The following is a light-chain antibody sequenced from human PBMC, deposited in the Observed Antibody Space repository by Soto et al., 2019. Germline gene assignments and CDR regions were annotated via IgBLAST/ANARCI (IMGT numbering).Light chain of an antibody. V-gene: IGLV1-40*01. CDR3: QSYDSSLSAFV. CDR2: GNI. CDR1: SSNIGAGYD. Sequence: QSVLTQPPSVSGAPGQRVTISCTGSSSNIGAGYDVHWYQQLPGTAPKLLISGNINRPSGVPDRFSGSKSGTSASLAITGLQAEDEADYYCQSYDSSLSAFVFGGGTQLTVL. J-gene: IGLJ2*01.